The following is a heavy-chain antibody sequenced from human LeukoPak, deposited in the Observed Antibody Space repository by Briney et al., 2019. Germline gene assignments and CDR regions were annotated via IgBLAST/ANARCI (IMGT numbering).Heavy chain of an antibody. Sequence: SETLSLTCAVYGVSFSGYYWSWIRQPPGKGLEWIGEINHSGSTNYNPSLKSRVTISVDTSKNQFSLKLSSVTAADTAVYYCARHYYESSGYYRPGDYWGQGTLVTVSS. CDR1: GVSFSGYY. V-gene: IGHV4-34*01. CDR3: ARHYYESSGYYRPGDY. J-gene: IGHJ4*02. CDR2: INHSGST. D-gene: IGHD3-22*01.